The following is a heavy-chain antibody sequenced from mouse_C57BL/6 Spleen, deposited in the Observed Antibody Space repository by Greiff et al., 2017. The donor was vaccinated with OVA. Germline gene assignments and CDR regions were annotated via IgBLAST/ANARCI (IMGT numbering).Heavy chain of an antibody. V-gene: IGHV1-50*01. CDR2: IDPSDSYT. D-gene: IGHD2-3*01. CDR1: GYTFTSYW. CDR3: ARGGDGYYEFAY. J-gene: IGHJ3*01. Sequence: QVQLKQPGAELVKPGASVKLSCKASGYTFTSYWMQWVKQRPGQGLEWIGEIDPSDSYTNYNQKFKGKATLTVDTSSSTAYMQLSSLTSEDSAVYYCARGGDGYYEFAYWGQGTLVTVSA.